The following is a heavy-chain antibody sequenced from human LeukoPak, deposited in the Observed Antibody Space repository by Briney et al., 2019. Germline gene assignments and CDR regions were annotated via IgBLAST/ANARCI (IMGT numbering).Heavy chain of an antibody. D-gene: IGHD2/OR15-2a*01. Sequence: GGSLRLSCAASGFTFSSYPMNWVREAPGKGLEWVSTISGSGSNTYYADSVKGSFTVSRDNSKNTLYLQMNSLRAEDTAIYYCAKERPQTTSFDYWGQGTLVTVSS. V-gene: IGHV3-23*01. CDR3: AKERPQTTSFDY. CDR2: ISGSGSNT. CDR1: GFTFSSYP. J-gene: IGHJ4*02.